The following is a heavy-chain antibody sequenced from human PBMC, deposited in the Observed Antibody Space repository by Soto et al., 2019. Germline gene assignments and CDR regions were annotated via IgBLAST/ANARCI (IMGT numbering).Heavy chain of an antibody. J-gene: IGHJ4*02. V-gene: IGHV3-30*03. D-gene: IGHD3-22*01. CDR1: GFTFSSYG. CDR2: ITYDGSNK. Sequence: PGGSLRLSCAASGFTFSSYGMHWVRQAPGRGLEWVAVITYDGSNKCYADSVKGRFTISRDNAKNTLYLQMNSLRAEDTAVYYCARDPTYYYDSTGYYDYWGQGTLVTVSS. CDR3: ARDPTYYYDSTGYYDY.